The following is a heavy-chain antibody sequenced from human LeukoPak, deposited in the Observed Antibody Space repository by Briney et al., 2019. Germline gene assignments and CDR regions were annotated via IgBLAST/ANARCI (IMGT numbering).Heavy chain of an antibody. Sequence: SETLSLTCTVSGGSISSYYWSWIRQPPGKGLEWIGYIYHSGSTNYNPSLKSRVTISVDTSKNQFSLKLSSVTAADTAVYYCARAYYYDSSGYSSYWYFDLWGRGTLVTVSS. CDR3: ARAYYYDSSGYSSYWYFDL. J-gene: IGHJ2*01. CDR2: IYHSGST. D-gene: IGHD3-22*01. CDR1: GGSISSYY. V-gene: IGHV4-59*01.